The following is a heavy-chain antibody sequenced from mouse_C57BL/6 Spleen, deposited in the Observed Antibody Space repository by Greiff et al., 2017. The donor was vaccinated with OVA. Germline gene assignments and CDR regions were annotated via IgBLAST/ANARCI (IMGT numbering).Heavy chain of an antibody. CDR1: GYSFTDYN. D-gene: IGHD2-5*01. Sequence: LEESGPELVKPGASVKISCKASGYSFTDYNMNWVKQSNGKSLEWIGVINPNYGTTSYNQKFKGKATLTVDQSSSTTYMQLNSLTSEDAAVCYCARSESNYDWFAYWGQGTLVTVSA. CDR2: INPNYGTT. J-gene: IGHJ3*01. V-gene: IGHV1-39*01. CDR3: ARSESNYDWFAY.